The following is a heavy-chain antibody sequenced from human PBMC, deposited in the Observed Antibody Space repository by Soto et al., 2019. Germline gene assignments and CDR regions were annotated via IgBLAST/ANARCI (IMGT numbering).Heavy chain of an antibody. CDR1: GFTFSSYA. CDR2: VSFDGSHK. CDR3: AKLGDAVSGFFDF. V-gene: IGHV3-30*18. J-gene: IGHJ5*01. D-gene: IGHD3-3*01. Sequence: VQLVESGGGLVKPGGSLRLSCAASGFTFSSYAIHWVRQAPGKGLEWVADVSFDGSHKSYAAPVRGRFTLSRDDSKKTVYLQMNSLRAEDTALYYCAKLGDAVSGFFDFWGQGAQVAVSS.